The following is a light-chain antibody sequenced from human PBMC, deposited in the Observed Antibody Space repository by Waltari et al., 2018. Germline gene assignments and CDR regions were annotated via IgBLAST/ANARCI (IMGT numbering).Light chain of an antibody. CDR1: QSVSVY. Sequence: EVVLTQSPATLSLSPGARATLSCRASQSVSVYLAWYQQRPGQAPRLLIYDASDRATGVPARFSGSGSGTDCTLTISSLEPEDFAVYYCQQRTDRPPVTFGQGTRVEMK. V-gene: IGKV3-11*01. CDR3: QQRTDRPPVT. CDR2: DAS. J-gene: IGKJ1*01.